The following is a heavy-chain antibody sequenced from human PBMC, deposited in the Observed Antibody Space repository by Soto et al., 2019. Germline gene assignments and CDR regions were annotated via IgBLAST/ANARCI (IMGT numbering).Heavy chain of an antibody. CDR3: ASERSTLSYYYHGMDV. CDR1: GFTVTSNY. CDR2: IYSNGFT. Sequence: EVQLVESGGGLFQPGGSLSLSCAVSGFTVTSNYMSWVRQAPGKGLEWVSVIYSNGFTNYADSVQGRFTVSRDKSKNTLYLQMNSLRAEDTAVYYCASERSTLSYYYHGMDVWGQGTTVSVSS. V-gene: IGHV3-53*01. J-gene: IGHJ6*02.